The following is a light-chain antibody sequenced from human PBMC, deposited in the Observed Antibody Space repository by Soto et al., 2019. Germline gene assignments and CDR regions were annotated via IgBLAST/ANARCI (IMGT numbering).Light chain of an antibody. Sequence: QMTQSPSSLFASVGDRVTITCRASQSISSHLNWYQQKVGQTPRLLIYAASTLQSEVPPRFSGSGSGPALALTISGLQREDFAPSYCQHSHSAPLTFGGGTKIQI. CDR2: AAS. CDR3: QHSHSAPLT. V-gene: IGKV1-39*01. CDR1: QSISSH. J-gene: IGKJ4*01.